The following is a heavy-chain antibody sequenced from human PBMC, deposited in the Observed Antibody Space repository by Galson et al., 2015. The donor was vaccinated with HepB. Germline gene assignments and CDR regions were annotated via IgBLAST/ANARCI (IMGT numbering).Heavy chain of an antibody. CDR1: GFPFNNAW. J-gene: IGHJ5*02. Sequence: SLRLSCAASGFPFNNAWMTWVRQAPGMGLEWVGRIKSKTDGETIDYAAPVKGRFTISRDDSKNRLYLQMNSLKPEDTAVYCCTTDVYYTTYWSWLDPWGQGTLVIVST. D-gene: IGHD2-2*02. V-gene: IGHV3-15*05. CDR3: TTDVYYTTYWSWLDP. CDR2: IKSKTDGETI.